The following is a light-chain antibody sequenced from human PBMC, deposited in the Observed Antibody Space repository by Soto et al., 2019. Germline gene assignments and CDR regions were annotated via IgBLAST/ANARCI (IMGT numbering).Light chain of an antibody. CDR2: EVT. Sequence: QSALAQPASVSGSPGQSITISCTGTRSDVGGYNYVSWYQQHPGKAPKVMIYEVTYRPAGVSNRFSGSKSGNTAYLTISGLQAEDEADYYCTSYTSSITYVFGTVTKVTV. V-gene: IGLV2-14*03. CDR3: TSYTSSITYV. CDR1: RSDVGGYNY. J-gene: IGLJ1*01.